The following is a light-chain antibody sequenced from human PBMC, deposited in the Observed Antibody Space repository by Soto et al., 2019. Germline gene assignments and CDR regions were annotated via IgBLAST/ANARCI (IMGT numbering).Light chain of an antibody. CDR2: EVT. J-gene: IGLJ3*02. CDR1: SSDVGGYNY. Sequence: QSALTQPPSASGSPGQSVTISCTGTSSDVGGYNYVSWYQQHAGKAPKLVIYEVTKRPSGVPDRFSGSKSANTASLTVSGLQAEDEADYYCSSFAASSTWVFGGGTKLTVL. CDR3: SSFAASSTWV. V-gene: IGLV2-8*01.